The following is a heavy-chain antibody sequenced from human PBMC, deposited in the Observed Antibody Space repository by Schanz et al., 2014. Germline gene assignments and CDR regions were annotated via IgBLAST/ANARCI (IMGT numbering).Heavy chain of an antibody. CDR3: ARDSGSSSWYPSDY. V-gene: IGHV1-18*01. CDR2: ITAYNGDT. J-gene: IGHJ4*02. CDR1: GYTFTDYG. D-gene: IGHD6-13*01. Sequence: QVQLVQSGAEVKKPGASVKVSCKTSGYTFTDYGVIWVRQAPGQGLEWMGWITAYNGDTNYALKLQGRVTMTTDTSAGTAYMELSSLRSSDTSLYYCARDSGSSSWYPSDYWGQGTLVTVSS.